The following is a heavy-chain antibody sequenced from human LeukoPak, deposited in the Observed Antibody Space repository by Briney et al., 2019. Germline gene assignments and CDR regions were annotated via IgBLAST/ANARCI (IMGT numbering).Heavy chain of an antibody. CDR1: GFSFSTYN. V-gene: IGHV3-21*01. CDR3: ARDPYSGSYGDYYYYMDV. CDR2: ITTSSTYI. D-gene: IGHD1-26*01. Sequence: KPGGSLRLSCAASGFSFSTYNMNWVRQAPGKGLEWVSSITTSSTYIYYADSVKGRFTISRDNAKNSLYLQMNSLRAEDTAVYYCARDPYSGSYGDYYYYMDVWGKGTTVTISS. J-gene: IGHJ6*03.